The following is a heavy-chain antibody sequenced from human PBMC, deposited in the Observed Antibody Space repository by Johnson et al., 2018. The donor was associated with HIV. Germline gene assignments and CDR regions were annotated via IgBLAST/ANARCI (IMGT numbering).Heavy chain of an antibody. CDR2: ISSDGSST. CDR3: ANNLGTAGGAFDI. D-gene: IGHD1/OR15-1a*01. V-gene: IGHV3-74*02. J-gene: IGHJ3*02. CDR1: GLTFRNYG. Sequence: VQLVESEGGLVQPGGSLRLSCAASGLTFRNYGMHWVRQAPGKGLVWVSRISSDGSSTYYADSVEGRFTISRDNTKSSLFLQMNSLRGEETAVYYCANNLGTAGGAFDIWGQGTTVTVSS.